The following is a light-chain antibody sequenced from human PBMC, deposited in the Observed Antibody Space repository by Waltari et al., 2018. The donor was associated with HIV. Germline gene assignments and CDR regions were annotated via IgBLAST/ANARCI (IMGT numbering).Light chain of an antibody. CDR3: NSRDNSANVV. J-gene: IGLJ2*01. CDR2: GKN. Sequence: SSELTQDPAVSVALGQTVRITCRGDSLRTFYASWYQQKPGQAPVLVIYGKNNRPSGMPDRFSGSSSGNTASLTITGAQAEDKADYYCNSRDNSANVVFGGGTKLTVL. V-gene: IGLV3-19*01. CDR1: SLRTFY.